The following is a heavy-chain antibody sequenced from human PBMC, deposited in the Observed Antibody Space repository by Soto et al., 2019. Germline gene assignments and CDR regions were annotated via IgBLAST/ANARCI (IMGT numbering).Heavy chain of an antibody. CDR1: GFTFRTFV. CDR3: AKESEVPGRGLDY. CDR2: IENSGGGT. J-gene: IGHJ4*02. Sequence: EVQLLESGGGLVQPGGSLRLSCAASGFTFRTFVMAWVRQAPGKGLEWVSTIENSGGGTYYADSVKGRFTISRDNSKNTLYLEMNSLRAEDTAIYYCAKESEVPGRGLDYWGQGTLVTVSS. V-gene: IGHV3-23*01.